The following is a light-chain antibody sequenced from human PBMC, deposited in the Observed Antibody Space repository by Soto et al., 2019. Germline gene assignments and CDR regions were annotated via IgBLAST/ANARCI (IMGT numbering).Light chain of an antibody. Sequence: DTQLTQSPSFLSASVGDRVTITCRASEGISSYLAWYQQKPGKGPKLLVYLAATLQSGVPSRFSGSGSGKKFTLTISSLQPEDFATYYCQQLNSYPLTFGGGTKVDIK. J-gene: IGKJ4*01. CDR2: LAA. CDR1: EGISSY. CDR3: QQLNSYPLT. V-gene: IGKV1-9*01.